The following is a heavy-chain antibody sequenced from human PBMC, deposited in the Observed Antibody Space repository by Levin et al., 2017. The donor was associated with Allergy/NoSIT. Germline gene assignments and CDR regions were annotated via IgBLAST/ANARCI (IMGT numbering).Heavy chain of an antibody. J-gene: IGHJ3*02. D-gene: IGHD2-21*01. V-gene: IGHV3-9*01. CDR3: AKGSTSGDFHAFDI. Sequence: GGSLRLSCAASGFTFDDYAMHWVRQAPGKGLEWVSGISWNSGSIGYADSVKGRFTISRDNAKNSLYLQMNSLRAEDTALYYCAKGSTSGDFHAFDIWGQGTMVTVSS. CDR1: GFTFDDYA. CDR2: ISWNSGSI.